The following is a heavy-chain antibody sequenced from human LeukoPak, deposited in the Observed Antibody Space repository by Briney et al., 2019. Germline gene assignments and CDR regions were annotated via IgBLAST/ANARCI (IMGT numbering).Heavy chain of an antibody. CDR1: GFTYSSYW. D-gene: IGHD1-14*01. CDR2: INPGGSSI. V-gene: IGHV3-74*01. CDR3: ARSNQADDY. J-gene: IGHJ4*02. Sequence: GGSLRLSCAASGFTYSSYWLSWVRQAPGKGLEWVARINPGGSSITYADSVKGRFTISRDNAKNTLYLQMDSLRAEDTGVYYCARSNQADDYWGQGTLVTVSS.